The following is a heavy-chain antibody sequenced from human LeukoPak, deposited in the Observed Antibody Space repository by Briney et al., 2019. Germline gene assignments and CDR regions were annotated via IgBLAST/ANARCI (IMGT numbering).Heavy chain of an antibody. J-gene: IGHJ6*02. Sequence: SETLSLTCTVSGGSISSYYWSWIRQPAGKGLEWIGRIYTSGSTNYNPSLKSRVTMSVDTSKNQFSLKLSSVTAADTAVYYCARDNPGIAAAVPGGFGPHYYYGMDVWGQGTTVTVSS. CDR3: ARDNPGIAAAVPGGFGPHYYYGMDV. D-gene: IGHD6-13*01. V-gene: IGHV4-4*07. CDR1: GGSISSYY. CDR2: IYTSGST.